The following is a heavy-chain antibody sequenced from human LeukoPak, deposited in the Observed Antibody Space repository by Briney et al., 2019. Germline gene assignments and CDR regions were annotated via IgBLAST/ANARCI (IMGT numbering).Heavy chain of an antibody. V-gene: IGHV3-23*01. D-gene: IGHD3-22*01. J-gene: IGHJ4*02. CDR1: GFTFSSSA. CDR3: TTRRLDSNGHDD. CDR2: ISASGGST. Sequence: GGSLRLSCAASGFTFSSSAMSWVRQVPGKGLEWVSGISASGGSTSYADSVRGRFTISRDNSKNTLYVQMNSLRDEDTAVYYCTTRRLDSNGHDDWGQGTLVTVST.